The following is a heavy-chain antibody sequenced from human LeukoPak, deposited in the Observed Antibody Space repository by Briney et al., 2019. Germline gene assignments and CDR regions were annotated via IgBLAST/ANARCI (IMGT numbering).Heavy chain of an antibody. J-gene: IGHJ3*02. D-gene: IGHD7-27*01. Sequence: GGSPRLSCAASGFTFSSYEMNWVRQAPGKGLEWVSYISFSGSTIYYADSVKGRFTISRDNAKNSLYVQMNILRAEDTAVYYCARGNLGAYDIWGQGTMVSVSS. CDR1: GFTFSSYE. CDR2: ISFSGSTI. CDR3: ARGNLGAYDI. V-gene: IGHV3-48*03.